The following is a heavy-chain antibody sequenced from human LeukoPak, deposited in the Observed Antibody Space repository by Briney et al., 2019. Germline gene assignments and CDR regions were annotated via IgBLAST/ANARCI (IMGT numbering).Heavy chain of an antibody. CDR1: GGTFSSYA. CDR2: IIPIFGTA. J-gene: IGHJ4*02. D-gene: IGHD6-6*01. CDR3: ANTYRSSLYYFDY. Sequence: ASVKVSCKASGGTFSSYAISWVRQAPGQGLEWMGGIIPIFGTANYAQKFQGRVTITTDESTSTAYMELSSLRSEDTAVYYCANTYRSSLYYFDYWGQGTLVTVSS. V-gene: IGHV1-69*05.